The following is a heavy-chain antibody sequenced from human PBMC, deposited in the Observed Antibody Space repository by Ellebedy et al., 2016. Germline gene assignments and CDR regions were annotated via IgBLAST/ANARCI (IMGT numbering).Heavy chain of an antibody. CDR3: ARLGGTHSGSPAHFDY. J-gene: IGHJ4*02. CDR1: GASVSSGYY. V-gene: IGHV4-38-2*02. Sequence: SETLSLXXTVSGASVSSGYYWGWIRQPPGKGLEWIGSIYHSGSTYYNPSLKSRVTISVDTSKNQFSLKLSSVTAADTAVYYCARLGGTHSGSPAHFDYWGQGTLVTVSS. CDR2: IYHSGST. D-gene: IGHD1-26*01.